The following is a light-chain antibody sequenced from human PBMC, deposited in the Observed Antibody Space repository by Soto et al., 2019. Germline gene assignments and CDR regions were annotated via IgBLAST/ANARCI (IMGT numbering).Light chain of an antibody. CDR1: QSLNSNY. CDR3: QQYYSYPPIT. V-gene: IGKV3-20*01. Sequence: EIVLTQSPGTLSLSPGERATLCCRASQSLNSNYLAWYHQKSRHAPRLLVYGASNRATGIPDSFSGSGSGTDFTLPISCLQSADFATYYCQQYYSYPPITFGQGTRLEIK. CDR2: GAS. J-gene: IGKJ5*01.